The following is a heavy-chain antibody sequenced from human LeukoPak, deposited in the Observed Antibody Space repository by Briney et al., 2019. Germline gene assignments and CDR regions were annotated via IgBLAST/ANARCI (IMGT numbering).Heavy chain of an antibody. Sequence: ASVKVSCKASGYTFTSYDINWVRQATGQGLEWMGWMNPNSGNTGYAQKFQGRVTITRNTSISTAYMELSSLRSEDTAVYYCARGPGSYSSGWFQPMDVWGKGTTVTVSS. CDR2: MNPNSGNT. V-gene: IGHV1-8*03. CDR1: GYTFTSYD. D-gene: IGHD6-19*01. CDR3: ARGPGSYSSGWFQPMDV. J-gene: IGHJ6*03.